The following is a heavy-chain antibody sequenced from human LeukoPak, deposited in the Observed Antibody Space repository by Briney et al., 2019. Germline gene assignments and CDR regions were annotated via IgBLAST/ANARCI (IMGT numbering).Heavy chain of an antibody. CDR2: ISSSDSMI. D-gene: IGHD4-17*01. J-gene: IGHJ4*02. V-gene: IGHV3-11*04. CDR3: ARDEYIHGDLTNFDS. Sequence: GGSLRLSCAASGFTFSDYYMSWIRQAPGKGLEWVSYISSSDSMISDADSVKGRFTISRDNAKKSLYLQMNSLRAEDTAVYYCARDEYIHGDLTNFDSWGQGTLVTVSS. CDR1: GFTFSDYY.